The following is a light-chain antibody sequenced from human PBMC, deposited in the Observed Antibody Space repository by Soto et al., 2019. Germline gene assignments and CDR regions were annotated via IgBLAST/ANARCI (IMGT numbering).Light chain of an antibody. CDR2: DVN. J-gene: IGLJ2*01. CDR3: ISYAGSNKPA. CDR1: SSDVGGYNY. Sequence: QSVLTQPPSASGSPGQSVAISCSGTSSDVGGYNYVSWYQQHPGKAPKLMIYDVNKRPSGVPDRFSGSKSGNTASLTVSGLQADDEADYYCISYAGSNKPAFGGGTKLTVL. V-gene: IGLV2-8*01.